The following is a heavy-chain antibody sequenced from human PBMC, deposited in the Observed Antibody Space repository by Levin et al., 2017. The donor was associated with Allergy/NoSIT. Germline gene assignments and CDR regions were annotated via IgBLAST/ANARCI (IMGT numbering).Heavy chain of an antibody. CDR1: GFTFSSYW. CDR3: ARGKVVPAASNYAFDI. J-gene: IGHJ3*02. V-gene: IGHV3-7*01. Sequence: SLRLSCAASGFTFSSYWMSWVRQAPGTGLQWFSPLPSSFLFPSSFSSFKGRFTISRDNAKNSLYLQMNSLRAEDTAVYYCARGKVVPAASNYAFDIWGQGTMVTVSS. D-gene: IGHD2-2*01. CDR2: LPSSFLFP.